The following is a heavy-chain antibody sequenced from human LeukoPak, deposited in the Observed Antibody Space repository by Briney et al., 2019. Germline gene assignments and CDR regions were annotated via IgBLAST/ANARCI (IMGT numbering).Heavy chain of an antibody. V-gene: IGHV5-51*01. Sequence: GESLKISCKGSGYSFTSYWIGWVRQMPGKGLEWMGIIYPGDSDTRYSPSFQGQVTISADKFISTTFLQWSSLKASDTAMYYCARLATSIGTYSRDYFDYWGQGTLVTVSS. D-gene: IGHD1-26*01. CDR1: GYSFTSYW. J-gene: IGHJ4*02. CDR3: ARLATSIGTYSRDYFDY. CDR2: IYPGDSDT.